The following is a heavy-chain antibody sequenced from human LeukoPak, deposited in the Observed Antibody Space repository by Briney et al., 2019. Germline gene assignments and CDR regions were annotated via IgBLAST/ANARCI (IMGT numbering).Heavy chain of an antibody. CDR2: ISYSVRT. CDR3: ARESEYCGGDCYSGGGWFDP. Sequence: WDTLSLTRTLSGRSISIYYRSWIRPPPREGLEWIGYISYSVRTKYNTPLKSRVTISVDTSKNHFSLKRRSLSAVETGVYYCARESEYCGGDCYSGGGWFDPWGQGTLVTVSS. J-gene: IGHJ5*02. D-gene: IGHD2-21*02. CDR1: GRSISIYY. V-gene: IGHV4-59*01.